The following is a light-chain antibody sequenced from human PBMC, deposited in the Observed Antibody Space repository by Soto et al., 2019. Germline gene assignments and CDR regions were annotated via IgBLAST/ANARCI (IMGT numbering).Light chain of an antibody. J-gene: IGKJ2*01. Sequence: DIQMTQSPSTLSASVGDVVTITCRASHNISVWLAWYQQRPGKSPKFLIYDASSLETGVPSRFSGSGSGTEFTLTLPSLQPDDFATYYWQQYDSSSPTFGQGTKLEIK. CDR2: DAS. CDR1: HNISVW. CDR3: QQYDSSSPT. V-gene: IGKV1-5*01.